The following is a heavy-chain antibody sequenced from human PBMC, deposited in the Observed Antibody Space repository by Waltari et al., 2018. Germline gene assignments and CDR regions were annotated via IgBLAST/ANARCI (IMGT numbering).Heavy chain of an antibody. CDR2: RWSDETKK. D-gene: IGHD3-22*01. Sequence: QVQLVESGGGVVQPGGSLRLSCAASGFTFRNHGLHWVRQAPGKGVGWVAFRWSDETKKHDADSVKGRFTISRDNSKNTVFLQMNSLRTEDTAVYYCAKGPDSSGYYSNWFDPWGQGILVTVSS. CDR1: GFTFRNHG. V-gene: IGHV3-30*02. J-gene: IGHJ5*02. CDR3: AKGPDSSGYYSNWFDP.